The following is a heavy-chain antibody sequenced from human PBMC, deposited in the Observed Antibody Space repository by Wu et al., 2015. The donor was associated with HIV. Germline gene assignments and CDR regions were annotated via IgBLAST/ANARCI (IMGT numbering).Heavy chain of an antibody. Sequence: QVQLVQSGAEMKNPGTSMKVSCKASGYIFNNYYLHWLRQAPGQGLEWMGWIIPHGGGTEFAQKFQGRVTMTRDTSISTAYMDLSSLRPDDTATYYCASGIQAGGANYWGQGTLVTVS. CDR2: IIPHGGGT. CDR3: ASGIQAGGANY. CDR1: GYIFNNYY. V-gene: IGHV1-2*02. D-gene: IGHD2-21*01. J-gene: IGHJ4*02.